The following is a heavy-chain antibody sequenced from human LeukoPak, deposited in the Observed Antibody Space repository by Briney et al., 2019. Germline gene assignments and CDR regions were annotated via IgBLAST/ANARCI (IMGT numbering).Heavy chain of an antibody. CDR3: AKERLARGVDY. CDR1: GFTFSNYA. CDR2: INSSGGTT. J-gene: IGHJ4*02. Sequence: PGGSLRLSCVASGFTFSNYAMTWVRQAPGKGLEWVSTINSSGGTTYYADSVKGRFTISRDNSRNTLYLQLNTLSAEDSALYYCAKERLARGVDYWGQGTLVTVPS. D-gene: IGHD3-10*01. V-gene: IGHV3-23*01.